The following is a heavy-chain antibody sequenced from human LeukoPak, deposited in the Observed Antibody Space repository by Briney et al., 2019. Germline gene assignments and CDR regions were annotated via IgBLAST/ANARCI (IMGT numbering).Heavy chain of an antibody. D-gene: IGHD6-19*01. J-gene: IGHJ4*02. V-gene: IGHV4-59*01. CDR1: GGSISSYY. CDR2: IYYSGST. Sequence: SETLSLTCTVSGGSISSYYWSWIRQPPGKGLEWIGYIYYSGSTNYNPSLKSRVTISVDTSKNQFSLKLSSVTAADTAVYYCVAVAAQGEFDYWGQGTLVTVSS. CDR3: VAVAAQGEFDY.